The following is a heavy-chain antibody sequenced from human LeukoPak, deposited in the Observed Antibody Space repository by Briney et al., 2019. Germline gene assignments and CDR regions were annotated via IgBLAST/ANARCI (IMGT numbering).Heavy chain of an antibody. CDR3: ARRQVTTSDYLDY. J-gene: IGHJ4*02. D-gene: IGHD4-17*01. CDR1: GFTFSSYA. CDR2: ISSNGGST. Sequence: PGGSLRLSCAASGFTFSSYAMSWVRQAPGKGLEWVSAISSNGGSTYYADSVKGRFTISRDNSKNTLYLQMNSLRAEDTAVYYCARRQVTTSDYLDYWGQGTLVTVSS. V-gene: IGHV3-23*01.